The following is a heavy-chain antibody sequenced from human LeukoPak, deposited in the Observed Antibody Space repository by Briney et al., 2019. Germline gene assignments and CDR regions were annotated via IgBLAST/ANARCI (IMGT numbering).Heavy chain of an antibody. J-gene: IGHJ4*02. D-gene: IGHD3-22*01. CDR3: ARLWTYDSSGYYPDY. CDR2: INHSGST. CDR1: GGSFSGYY. V-gene: IGHV4-34*01. Sequence: SETLSLTCAVYGGSFSGYYWSWIRQPPGEGLEWIGEINHSGSTNYNPSLKSRVTISVDTSKNQFSLKLSSVTAADTAVYYCARLWTYDSSGYYPDYWGQGTLVTVSS.